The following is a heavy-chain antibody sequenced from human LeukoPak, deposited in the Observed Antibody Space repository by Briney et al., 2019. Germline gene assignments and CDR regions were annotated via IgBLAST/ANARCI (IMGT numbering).Heavy chain of an antibody. CDR2: IIPILGIA. CDR3: ARDLRGSYGVDYFDY. CDR1: GGTFSSYA. D-gene: IGHD1-26*01. V-gene: IGHV1-69*04. J-gene: IGHJ4*02. Sequence: ASVKVSCKASGGTFSSYAISWVRQAPGQGLEWMGSIIPILGIANYAQKFQGRVTITADKSTRTAYMELSSLRSEDTAVYYCARDLRGSYGVDYFDYWGQGTLVTVSS.